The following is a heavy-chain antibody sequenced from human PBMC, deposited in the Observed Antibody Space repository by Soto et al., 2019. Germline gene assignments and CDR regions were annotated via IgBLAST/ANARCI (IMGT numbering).Heavy chain of an antibody. J-gene: IGHJ4*02. V-gene: IGHV3-30*18. D-gene: IGHD4-17*01. CDR1: GFTLSHYG. Sequence: QVQLVESGGGVVQPGRSLRLSCAASGFTLSHYGMHWLRQAPGKGLEWVAVISFDGSNKYYADSVKGRFTISRDNSKKTLYLQMNSLRAEDTAVYYCAKDGGVTTVTYYFDYWGQGTLVTVSS. CDR3: AKDGGVTTVTYYFDY. CDR2: ISFDGSNK.